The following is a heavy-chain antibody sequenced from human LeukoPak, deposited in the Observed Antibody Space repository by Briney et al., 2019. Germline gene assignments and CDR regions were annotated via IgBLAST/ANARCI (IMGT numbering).Heavy chain of an antibody. CDR3: ARPGVTPGTNWFDP. D-gene: IGHD4-23*01. CDR2: INHSGST. V-gene: IGHV4-34*01. J-gene: IGHJ5*02. Sequence: SETLSLTCAVYGGSFSGYYWSWFRQPQGKGLEWIGEINHSGSTNYNPSLKSRVTISVDTSKNQFSLKLSSVTAADTAVYYCARPGVTPGTNWFDPWGQGTLVTVSS. CDR1: GGSFSGYY.